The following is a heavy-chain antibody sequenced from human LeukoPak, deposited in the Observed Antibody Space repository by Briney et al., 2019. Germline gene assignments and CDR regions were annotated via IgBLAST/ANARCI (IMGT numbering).Heavy chain of an antibody. CDR2: IWYDGSNK. V-gene: IGHV3-33*01. D-gene: IGHD2-15*01. Sequence: GGSLRLSCAASGFTFSSYGMHWVRQAPGKGLEWAAVIWYDGSNKYYADSVKGRFTISRDNSKNTLYLQMNSLRAEDTAVYYCARDPGRCSGGSCYLDYWGQGTLVTVSS. CDR3: ARDPGRCSGGSCYLDY. CDR1: GFTFSSYG. J-gene: IGHJ4*02.